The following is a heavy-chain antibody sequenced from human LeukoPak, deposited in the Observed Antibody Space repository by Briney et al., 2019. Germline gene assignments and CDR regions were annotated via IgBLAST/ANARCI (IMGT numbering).Heavy chain of an antibody. CDR1: GFFFNSYW. Sequence: PGGSLRLSCVTSGFFFNSYWMSWVRQAPGKGLEWVANENQDGSEIYYVDSVKGRFTMSRDNTKNSFYLQMSSLRVEDTAVYYCARDRVVVAASWFDPWGQGTLVTVSS. J-gene: IGHJ5*02. CDR2: ENQDGSEI. D-gene: IGHD2-15*01. CDR3: ARDRVVVAASWFDP. V-gene: IGHV3-7*03.